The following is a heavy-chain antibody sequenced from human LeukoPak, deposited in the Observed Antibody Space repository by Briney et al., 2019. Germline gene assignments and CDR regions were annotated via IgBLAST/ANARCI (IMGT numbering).Heavy chain of an antibody. J-gene: IGHJ4*02. CDR2: INHSRST. Sequence: SETLSLTCAVYGGSFSGYYWSWIRQPPGKGLEWIGEINHSRSTNYNPSLKSRVTISVDTSKNQFSLKLSSVTAADTAVYYCARGGLVVVAARSVRFDYWGQGTLVTVSS. CDR3: ARGGLVVVAARSVRFDY. V-gene: IGHV4-34*01. CDR1: GGSFSGYY. D-gene: IGHD2-15*01.